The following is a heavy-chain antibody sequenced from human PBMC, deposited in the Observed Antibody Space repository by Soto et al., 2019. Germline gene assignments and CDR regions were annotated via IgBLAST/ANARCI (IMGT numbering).Heavy chain of an antibody. D-gene: IGHD2-15*01. CDR2: IYWDDDK. V-gene: IGHV2-5*02. CDR3: AHARWHPGCFDY. J-gene: IGHJ4*02. Sequence: QITLKESGPTLVKPTQTLTLTCTFSGFSLSTSGVGVGWIRQPPGKALEWLALIYWDDDKRYSPSLKSRLTITKDTSKNQVVLTMTNIDPVDTATYYCAHARWHPGCFDYWGQGTLVTVSS. CDR1: GFSLSTSGVG.